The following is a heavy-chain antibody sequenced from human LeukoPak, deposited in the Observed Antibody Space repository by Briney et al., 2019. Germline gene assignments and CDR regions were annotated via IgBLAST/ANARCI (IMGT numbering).Heavy chain of an antibody. D-gene: IGHD1-26*01. Sequence: PGRSLRLSCAASGFTFDDYAMHWVRQAPGKGLEWVSSIIWNGNKMGYAASVTGRFTISRDNAKNSLYLQMNSLRAEDAALYYCAKDHRKWELQGLHFFDSWGQGTLVTVSS. CDR3: AKDHRKWELQGLHFFDS. CDR1: GFTFDDYA. CDR2: IIWNGNKM. J-gene: IGHJ4*02. V-gene: IGHV3-9*01.